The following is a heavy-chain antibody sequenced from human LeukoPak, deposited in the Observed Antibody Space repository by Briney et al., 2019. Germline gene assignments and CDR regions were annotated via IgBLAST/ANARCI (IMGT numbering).Heavy chain of an antibody. D-gene: IGHD2-2*01. Sequence: SETLSLTCAVYGGSFSGYYWSWIRQPPGKGLEWIGEINHSGSTNYNPSLKSRVTISIDTSKNQFSLKVTSVTAADTAVYYCARETPAVRNNCFDPWGQGTLVTVSS. V-gene: IGHV4-34*01. CDR1: GGSFSGYY. J-gene: IGHJ5*02. CDR3: ARETPAVRNNCFDP. CDR2: INHSGST.